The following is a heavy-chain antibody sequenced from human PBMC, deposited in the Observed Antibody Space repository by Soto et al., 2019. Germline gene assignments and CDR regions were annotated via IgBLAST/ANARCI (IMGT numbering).Heavy chain of an antibody. V-gene: IGHV3-48*03. J-gene: IGHJ4*02. CDR3: ASKIVTPGYHYYDY. CDR1: GFSFSSCE. CDR2: ISGSGTST. D-gene: IGHD3-9*01. Sequence: GGSLRLSCAASGFSFSSCEMSWVRQAPGKGLEWVSYISGSGTSTQYSDSVKGRFTISRDNAKNSLHLQMNSVGAEDTAVYYCASKIVTPGYHYYDYWGQGTLVTVSS.